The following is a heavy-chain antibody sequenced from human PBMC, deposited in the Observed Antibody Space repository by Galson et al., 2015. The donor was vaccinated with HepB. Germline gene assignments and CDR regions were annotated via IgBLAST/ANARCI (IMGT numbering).Heavy chain of an antibody. CDR3: ARERINIADEGSALDI. CDR2: IWYDGRNT. CDR1: GLTFSTYG. Sequence: SLRLSCEVPGLTFSTYGMHWVRQAPGKGLEWVTGIWYDGRNTTYADSVKGRFTIFRDKSKNTLYMQMNSLRVEDTAVYYCARERINIADEGSALDIWGQGTMVTVSA. V-gene: IGHV3-33*01. D-gene: IGHD6-13*01. J-gene: IGHJ3*02.